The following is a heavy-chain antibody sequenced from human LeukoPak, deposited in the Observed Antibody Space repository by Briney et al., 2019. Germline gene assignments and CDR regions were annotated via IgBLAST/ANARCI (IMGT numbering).Heavy chain of an antibody. CDR2: ISSSSSTI. CDR3: ARDREGTIWY. D-gene: IGHD3-3*01. V-gene: IGHV3-48*04. Sequence: GGSLRLSCAVSGFSFSSYSMNWVRQAPGKGLEWVSYISSSSSTIYYADSVKGRFTISRDNAKNSLYLQMNSLRAEDTAVYYCARDREGTIWYWGQGTLVTVSS. J-gene: IGHJ4*02. CDR1: GFSFSSYS.